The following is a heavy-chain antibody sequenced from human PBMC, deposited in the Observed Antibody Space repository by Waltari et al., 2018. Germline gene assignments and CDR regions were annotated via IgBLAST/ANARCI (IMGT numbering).Heavy chain of an antibody. J-gene: IGHJ4*02. CDR2: SYYSGST. CDR3: ARVDGDPPPEIYYFDY. CDR1: GGSISSSSYY. V-gene: IGHV4-39*07. D-gene: IGHD4-17*01. Sequence: QLQLQESGPGLVKPSETLSLTCTVSGGSISSSSYYWGWIRQPPGKGLEWIGSSYYSGSTYYNPSLKSRVTISVATANTQCSLKLGSVTAADTAVYYCARVDGDPPPEIYYFDYWGQGTLVTVSS.